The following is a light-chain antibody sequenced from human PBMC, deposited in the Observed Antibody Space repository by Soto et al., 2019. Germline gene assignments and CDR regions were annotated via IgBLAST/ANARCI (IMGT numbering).Light chain of an antibody. Sequence: EIQMTQSPSSLSASVGDRVTITCRASQSISRWLAWFQQKPGKVPKLLIYTTSSLQSGVPSRFSGSGSGTEFTLTISSLQADDFAADYRRQEKRCARFDYGTKVDIK. CDR3: RQEKRCAR. J-gene: IGKJ1*01. CDR1: QSISRW. CDR2: TTS. V-gene: IGKV1-5*03.